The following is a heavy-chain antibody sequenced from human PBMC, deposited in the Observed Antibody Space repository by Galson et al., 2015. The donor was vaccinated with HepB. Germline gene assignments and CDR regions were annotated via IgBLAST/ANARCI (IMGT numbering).Heavy chain of an antibody. CDR3: ASQPIRLTYYYGSGLDP. J-gene: IGHJ5*02. Sequence: SVKVSCKASGYTFTSYGISWVRQAPGQGLEWMGWISAYNGNTNYAQKLQGRVTMTTDTSTSTAYMELRSLRSDDTAVYYCASQPIRLTYYYGSGLDPWGQGTLVTVSS. V-gene: IGHV1-18*01. CDR2: ISAYNGNT. D-gene: IGHD3-10*01. CDR1: GYTFTSYG.